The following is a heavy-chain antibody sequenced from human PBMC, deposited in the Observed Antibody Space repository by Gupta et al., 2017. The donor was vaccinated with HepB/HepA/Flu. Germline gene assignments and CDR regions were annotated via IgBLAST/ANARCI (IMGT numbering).Heavy chain of an antibody. J-gene: IGHJ4*02. CDR3: AHRLRYYDVSGFGY. D-gene: IGHD3-22*01. CDR2: IYWDDDK. Sequence: QITLKESGPTLVKPTQTLTLTCTFSGFSLSTTGVGVGWVRQPPGKALEWLALIYWDDDKRYSPSLKSRLTITKDTSKNQVVLIMTNMDPVDTATYFCAHRLRYYDVSGFGYWGQGTLVTVSS. V-gene: IGHV2-5*02. CDR1: GFSLSTTGVG.